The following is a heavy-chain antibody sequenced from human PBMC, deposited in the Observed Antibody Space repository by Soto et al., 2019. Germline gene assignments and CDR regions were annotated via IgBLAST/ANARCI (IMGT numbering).Heavy chain of an antibody. CDR3: AKEQSSGYYRVVDY. V-gene: IGHV3-30*18. CDR1: GFTLSSCG. J-gene: IGHJ4*02. CDR2: ITYDGGSE. Sequence: QVQVVESGGGVVQPGRSLRLSCAASGFTLSSCGMHWVRQAPGKGLEWVGVITYDGGSEHYGDFVKGRFTISRDSSENTVYLQMNSLRVEDSAVYYCAKEQSSGYYRVVDYWGQGTLVTVSS. D-gene: IGHD6-19*01.